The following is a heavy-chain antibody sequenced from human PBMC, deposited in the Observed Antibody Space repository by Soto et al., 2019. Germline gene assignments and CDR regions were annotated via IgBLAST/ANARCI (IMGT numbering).Heavy chain of an antibody. V-gene: IGHV3-23*01. Sequence: EVQLLESGGGLVQPGGSLRLSCAASGFTFSTYAMNWVRQAPGKGPEWVSHIVVTGVTYYADSVKGRFTISRDNSKNTLFLQMNSLRAEDTAIYYCAKSLNTATSFDYWGQGTLVTVSS. CDR2: IVVTGVT. CDR1: GFTFSTYA. CDR3: AKSLNTATSFDY. J-gene: IGHJ4*02.